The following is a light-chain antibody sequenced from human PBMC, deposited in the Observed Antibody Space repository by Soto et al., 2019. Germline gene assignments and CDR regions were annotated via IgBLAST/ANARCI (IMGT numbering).Light chain of an antibody. CDR1: QDISNY. J-gene: IGKJ3*01. CDR3: QQYDNLPT. CDR2: DAS. V-gene: IGKV1-33*01. Sequence: DIQMTQSPSSLSASVGDRVTITCQASQDISNYLNWYQQKPGKAPKLLITDASKLETGVPSRFSGSGSGTDFTFTISSLQPEDIATYYCQQYDNLPTFGPGTKVDMK.